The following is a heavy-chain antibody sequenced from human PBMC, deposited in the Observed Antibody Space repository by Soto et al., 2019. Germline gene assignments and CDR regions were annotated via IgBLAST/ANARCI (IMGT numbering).Heavy chain of an antibody. Sequence: EVQLLESGGGLVQPGGSLRLSCAASGFTSSNYAMSWVRQAPGKGLEWVSAISGSGGNTYDADSVKGRFTISRDNSKNTLFLQMNSLRAEDTAVYYCRQSSSSSPAYSYSRDVWGQGTTVTVSS. J-gene: IGHJ6*02. CDR2: ISGSGGNT. D-gene: IGHD6-6*01. V-gene: IGHV3-23*01. CDR3: RQSSSSSPAYSYSRDV. CDR1: GFTSSNYA.